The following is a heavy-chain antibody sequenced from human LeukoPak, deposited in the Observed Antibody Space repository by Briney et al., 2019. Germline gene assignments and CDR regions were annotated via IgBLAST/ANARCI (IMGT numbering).Heavy chain of an antibody. V-gene: IGHV5-51*01. CDR2: IYPGDSDT. Sequence: GESLKISCKGSGYSFSTYWVGWVRQMPGKGLEWMGIIYPGDSDTRYNPSFQGQVTISADKSISTAYLQWSSLKASDTAMYYCARQEDIVVVPAAITNFDYWGQGTLVTVSS. CDR3: ARQEDIVVVPAAITNFDY. D-gene: IGHD2-2*02. CDR1: GYSFSTYW. J-gene: IGHJ4*02.